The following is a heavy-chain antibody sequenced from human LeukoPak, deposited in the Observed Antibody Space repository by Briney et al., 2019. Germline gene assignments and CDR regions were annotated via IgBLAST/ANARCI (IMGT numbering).Heavy chain of an antibody. Sequence: SVKVSCKASGGTFSSYTISWVRQAPGQGLEWIGRIIPILGIANYAQKFQGRVTITADKSTSTAYMELSSLRSEDTAVYYCARGFKRITIFGVVITGHYFDYWGQGTLVTVSS. D-gene: IGHD3-3*01. CDR1: GGTFSSYT. CDR2: IIPILGIA. V-gene: IGHV1-69*02. CDR3: ARGFKRITIFGVVITGHYFDY. J-gene: IGHJ4*02.